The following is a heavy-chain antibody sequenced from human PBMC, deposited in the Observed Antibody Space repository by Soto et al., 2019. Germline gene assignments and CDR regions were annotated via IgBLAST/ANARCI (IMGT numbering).Heavy chain of an antibody. CDR3: AGGSNKSVLRPLDY. V-gene: IGHV4-34*01. D-gene: IGHD3-16*01. CDR2: INHSGST. CDR1: GGSFSGYY. Sequence: QVQLQQWGAGLLKPSETLSLTCAVYGGSFSGYYWSWIRQPPGKGLEWIGEINHSGSTNYNPSLKSRVTISVDTSKNQFSLKLSSVTAADTAVYYCAGGSNKSVLRPLDYWGQGTLVTVSS. J-gene: IGHJ4*02.